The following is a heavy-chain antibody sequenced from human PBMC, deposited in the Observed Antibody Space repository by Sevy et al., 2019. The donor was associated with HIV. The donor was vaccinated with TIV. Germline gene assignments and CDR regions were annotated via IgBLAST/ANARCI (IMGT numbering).Heavy chain of an antibody. J-gene: IGHJ4*02. CDR3: AQETFGRFDS. CDR2: IKPDGSDK. D-gene: IGHD1-26*01. CDR1: GFTFSKYA. V-gene: IGHV3-7*01. Sequence: GGSLRLSCAASGFTFSKYAMSWVRQAPGKGLEWVANIKPDGSDKHYADSAEGRFTISSDNAKNSLYLQMNSLRVEDTAMYYCAQETFGRFDSWGQGTLVTVSS.